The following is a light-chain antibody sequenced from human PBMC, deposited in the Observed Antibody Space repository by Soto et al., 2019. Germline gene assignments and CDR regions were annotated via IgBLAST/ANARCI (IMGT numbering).Light chain of an antibody. CDR2: GAS. V-gene: IGKV3-15*01. CDR1: QSVSNN. Sequence: EIVMTQSPGTLSLSPGERATLSCRASQSVSNNYLAWYQQKPGQAPRLLIYGASNRATGIPARFTGSGSGTDFTLTISSLQPEDLAIYYCQQYINWTFGQGTKVDIK. CDR3: QQYINWT. J-gene: IGKJ1*01.